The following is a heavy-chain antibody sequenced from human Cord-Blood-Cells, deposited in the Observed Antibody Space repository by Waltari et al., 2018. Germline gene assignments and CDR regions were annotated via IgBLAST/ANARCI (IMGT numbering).Heavy chain of an antibody. CDR2: IEYRGRT. CDR1: GGSISSGDYY. J-gene: IGHJ4*02. V-gene: IGHV4-30-4*08. Sequence: QVQLQESGPGLVKPSQTLSLTCTVSGGSISSGDYYWSWIRQPPGKGLEWIGYIEYRGRTAYNPSRKSRVTISVDTSKNQFALKLSSVTAADTAVYYCARVPMGGDQDYWGQGTLVTVSS. D-gene: IGHD2-21*01. CDR3: ARVPMGGDQDY.